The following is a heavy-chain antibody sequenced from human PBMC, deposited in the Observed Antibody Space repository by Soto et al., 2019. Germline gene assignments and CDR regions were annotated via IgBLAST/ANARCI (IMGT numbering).Heavy chain of an antibody. CDR1: GGPFSDYY. CDR3: ARPLTVYGMDV. J-gene: IGHJ6*02. CDR2: INHVEST. Sequence: QVQLQQWGTGLLKPSETLSLTCAVYGGPFSDYYWSWIRQPPGKGLEGIGEINHVESTNYNPSLKSRVTLSVDTSKNQLSLKLTSVTAADTAVYYCARPLTVYGMDVWGQGTTVTVSS. D-gene: IGHD1-20*01. V-gene: IGHV4-34*01.